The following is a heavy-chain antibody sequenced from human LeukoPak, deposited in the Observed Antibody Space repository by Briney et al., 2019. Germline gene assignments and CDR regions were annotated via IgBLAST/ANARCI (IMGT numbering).Heavy chain of an antibody. D-gene: IGHD6-19*01. CDR2: IYTSGST. CDR1: GGSISSGSYY. CDR3: GQGGSGWYHDAFDI. V-gene: IGHV4-61*02. J-gene: IGHJ3*02. Sequence: SQTLSLTCTVSGGSISSGSYYWSWIRQPAGKGLEWIGRIYTSGSTNYNPSLKSRVTISVDTSKNQFSLKLSSVIAADTAVYYCGQGGSGWYHDAFDIWGQGTMVTVSS.